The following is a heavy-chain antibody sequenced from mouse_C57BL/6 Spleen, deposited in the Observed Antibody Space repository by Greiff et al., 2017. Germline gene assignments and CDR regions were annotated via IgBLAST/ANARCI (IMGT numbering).Heavy chain of an antibody. CDR3: ARRLPSYAMDY. V-gene: IGHV1-50*01. J-gene: IGHJ4*01. Sequence: VQLQQPGAELVKPGASVKLSCKASGYTFTSYWMQWVKQRPGQGLEWIGEIDPSDRYTNYNQKFKGKATLTVDTSSSTAYMQLSSLTSEDSAVYYCARRLPSYAMDYWGQGTSVTVSS. CDR1: GYTFTSYW. D-gene: IGHD2-4*01. CDR2: IDPSDRYT.